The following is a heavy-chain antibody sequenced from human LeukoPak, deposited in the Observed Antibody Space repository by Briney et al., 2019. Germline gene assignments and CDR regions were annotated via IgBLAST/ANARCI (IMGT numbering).Heavy chain of an antibody. CDR2: INHSGST. CDR3: ARLTSGYSYAPFDY. J-gene: IGHJ4*02. V-gene: IGHV4-34*01. Sequence: SETLSLTCAVYGGSFSGYYWNWIRQSPGKGLEWIGEINHSGSTNYNPSLKSRVIISVDTSKNQFSLRLSSVTAADTAVYYCARLTSGYSYAPFDYWGQGTLVTVSS. CDR1: GGSFSGYY. D-gene: IGHD5-18*01.